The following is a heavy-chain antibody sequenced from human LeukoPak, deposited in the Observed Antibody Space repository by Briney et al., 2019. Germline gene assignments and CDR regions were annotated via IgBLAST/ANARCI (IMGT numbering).Heavy chain of an antibody. CDR2: IYYTGTT. CDR3: ARGYDIDV. Sequence: PSETLSLTCTVSGGSISNSYWSRIRQPPGKALEWIGYIYYTGTTKYNPSLKSRATISLDTSKNQFSLKLTSVTAADTALFFCARGYDIDVWGQGTTVTVSS. CDR1: GGSISNSY. V-gene: IGHV4-59*01. J-gene: IGHJ6*02.